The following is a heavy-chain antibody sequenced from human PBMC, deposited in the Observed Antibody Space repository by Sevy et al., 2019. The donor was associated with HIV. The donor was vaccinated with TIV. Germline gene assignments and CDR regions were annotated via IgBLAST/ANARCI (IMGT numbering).Heavy chain of an antibody. D-gene: IGHD6-25*01. J-gene: IGHJ4*02. CDR1: AFTFNSYV. V-gene: IGHV3-23*01. CDR2: ISASGGYK. CDR3: AKETIRGYY. Sequence: GGSLRLSCAVSAFTFNSYVMSWVRQAPGKGLEWVSTISASGGYKNYADSVKGRLTNSRDNSKNTVYLQMNSLRAEDTAIYYCAKETIRGYYWGQGTVVTVSS.